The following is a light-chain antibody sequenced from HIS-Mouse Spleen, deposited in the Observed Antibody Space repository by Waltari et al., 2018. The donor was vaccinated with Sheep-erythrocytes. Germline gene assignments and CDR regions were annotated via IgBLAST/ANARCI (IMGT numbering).Light chain of an antibody. CDR2: DVS. J-gene: IGLJ1*01. CDR1: RSAVGGYNY. Sequence: QSALTQPRSVSGSPGQSVTISCTGPRSAVGGYNYVSWYQQHPGKAPKHMIYDVSKRPSGVPDRFSGSKSGNTASLTISGLQAEDEADYYCCSYAGSYNHVFATGTKVTVL. V-gene: IGLV2-11*01. CDR3: CSYAGSYNHV.